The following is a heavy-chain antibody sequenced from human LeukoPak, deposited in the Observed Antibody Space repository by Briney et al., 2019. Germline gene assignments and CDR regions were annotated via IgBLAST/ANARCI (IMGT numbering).Heavy chain of an antibody. J-gene: IGHJ6*03. CDR3: ARRFPRVDTAMVSGDHYYYYMDV. Sequence: LGESLKISCKGSGYSFTSYWIGWVRQLPGKGLEWMGIIYPGDSDTRYSPSFQGQVTISADKSISTAYLQWSSLKASDTAMYYCARRFPRVDTAMVSGDHYYYYMDVWGKGTTVTVSS. D-gene: IGHD5-18*01. CDR1: GYSFTSYW. CDR2: IYPGDSDT. V-gene: IGHV5-51*01.